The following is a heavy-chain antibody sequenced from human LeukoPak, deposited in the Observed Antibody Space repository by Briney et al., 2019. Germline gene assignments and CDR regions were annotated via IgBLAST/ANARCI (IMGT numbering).Heavy chain of an antibody. CDR3: ARTEDSGSAFDI. J-gene: IGHJ3*02. CDR1: GFTFSSYG. Sequence: GGSLRLSCAASGFTFSSYGMHWVRQAPGKGLEWVAFIRYDGSNKYYADSAKGRFTISRDNSKNTLYLQMNSLRAEDTAVYYCARTEDSGSAFDIWGQGTMVTVSS. V-gene: IGHV3-30*02. CDR2: IRYDGSNK. D-gene: IGHD1-14*01.